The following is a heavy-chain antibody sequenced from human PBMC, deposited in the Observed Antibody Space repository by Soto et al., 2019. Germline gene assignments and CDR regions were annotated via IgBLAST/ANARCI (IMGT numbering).Heavy chain of an antibody. V-gene: IGHV1-8*01. CDR3: ARGVSVYGLGS. CDR2: MNPNRGNT. J-gene: IGHJ5*02. CDR1: GYIFTSYD. Sequence: QVQLVQSGAEVKKPGASVKVSCKASGYIFTSYDIHWVRQATGQGLEWMGWMNPNRGNTDYAQKFEGIVTMTRNTSISTAYMELTSLISEDTAVYFCARGVSVYGLGSWGQGTLVIVSS. D-gene: IGHD3-10*01.